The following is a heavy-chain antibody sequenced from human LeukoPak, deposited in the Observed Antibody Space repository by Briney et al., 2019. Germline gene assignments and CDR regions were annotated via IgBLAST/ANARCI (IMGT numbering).Heavy chain of an antibody. D-gene: IGHD2-2*01. CDR1: GGSISSYY. Sequence: SETLSLTCTVSGGSISSYYWSWIRQPPGKGLEWIGYIYTSGSTNYNPSLKSRVTISVDTSKNQFSLKLSSVTAADTAVYYCATLGYCSSTSCPMDVWGKGTTVTVSS. J-gene: IGHJ6*03. V-gene: IGHV4-4*09. CDR2: IYTSGST. CDR3: ATLGYCSSTSCPMDV.